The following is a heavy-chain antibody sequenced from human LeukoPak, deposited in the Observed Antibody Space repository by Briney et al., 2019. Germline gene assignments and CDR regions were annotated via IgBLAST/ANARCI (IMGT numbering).Heavy chain of an antibody. J-gene: IGHJ4*02. D-gene: IGHD6-13*01. CDR2: ISAYDGIT. CDR3: ARSRSIAAAADY. V-gene: IGHV1-18*01. CDR1: GYTFISYG. Sequence: ASVKVSCKASGYTFISYGISWVRQAPGQGLEWMGWISAYDGITNYVQKLQGRVTMTTDTSTSKAYMELRSLRSDDTAVYYCARSRSIAAAADYWGQGTLVIVSS.